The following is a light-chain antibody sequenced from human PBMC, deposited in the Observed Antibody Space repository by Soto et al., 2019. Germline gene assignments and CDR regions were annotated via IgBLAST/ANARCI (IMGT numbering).Light chain of an antibody. CDR3: QQSDSFPHT. V-gene: IGKV1-12*01. CDR2: AAS. CDR1: QGISNW. Sequence: DIQMTQSPSSVSASVGDRVTITCRASQGISNWLAWYQQKAGQAPKLLIYAASGLHSGVPPRFSGSGSGTDFTFTISSLQPEDFATYFCQQSDSFPHTFGRGTKLEI. J-gene: IGKJ2*01.